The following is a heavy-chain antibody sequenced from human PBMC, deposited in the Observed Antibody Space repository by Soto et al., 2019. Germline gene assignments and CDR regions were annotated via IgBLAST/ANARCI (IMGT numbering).Heavy chain of an antibody. CDR3: ARPGDDYYYYGMDV. Sequence: QVQLVESGGGVVQPGRSLRLSCAASGFTFSSYGMHWVRQAPGKGLEWVAVIWYDGSNKYYADSVKGRFTISRDHSKNTLYLQMNSLRAEDTAVYYCARPGDDYYYYGMDVWGQGTTVTVSS. D-gene: IGHD4-17*01. CDR1: GFTFSSYG. V-gene: IGHV3-33*01. J-gene: IGHJ6*02. CDR2: IWYDGSNK.